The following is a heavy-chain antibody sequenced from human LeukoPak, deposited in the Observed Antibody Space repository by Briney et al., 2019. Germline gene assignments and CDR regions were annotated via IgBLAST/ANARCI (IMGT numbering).Heavy chain of an antibody. CDR1: GFTFSSYG. Sequence: GGSLRLSCAASGFTFSSYGMSWVRQAPGKGLEWVSAISGSGGSTYYADSVKGRFTISRDNSKNTLCLQMNSLRAEDTALYYCTRDRYSSGWYAFDIWGQGTMVTVSS. CDR2: ISGSGGST. CDR3: TRDRYSSGWYAFDI. D-gene: IGHD6-19*01. V-gene: IGHV3-23*01. J-gene: IGHJ3*02.